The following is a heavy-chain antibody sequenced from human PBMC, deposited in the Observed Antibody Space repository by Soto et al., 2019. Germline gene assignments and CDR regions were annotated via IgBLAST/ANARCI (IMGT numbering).Heavy chain of an antibody. V-gene: IGHV3-7*01. Sequence: EVQLVESGGGLVQPGGSQRLSCAVSGFMFSSYWMSWVRQAPGKGLEWVANINQEGSEKYYVDSVKGRFIISRDNAKNSLYLQMNSLRAEDTAVYYCARDGVEAGLYLDNWGQGNLVTVSS. D-gene: IGHD6-19*01. J-gene: IGHJ4*02. CDR1: GFMFSSYW. CDR3: ARDGVEAGLYLDN. CDR2: INQEGSEK.